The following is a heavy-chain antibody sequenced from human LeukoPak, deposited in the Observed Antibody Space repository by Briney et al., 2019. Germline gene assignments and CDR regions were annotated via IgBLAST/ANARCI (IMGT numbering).Heavy chain of an antibody. V-gene: IGHV4-38-2*02. J-gene: IGHJ4*02. CDR2: IYHSGST. CDR1: GYSISSGYY. Sequence: MTSETLSLTCTVSGYSISSGYYWGWIRQPPGKGLEWIGSIYHSGSTYYNPSLKSRVTISVDTSKNQFSLKLSPVTAADTAVYYCARQGHKYYDSGGYVQKKYYFDYWGQGTLVTVSS. D-gene: IGHD3-22*01. CDR3: ARQGHKYYDSGGYVQKKYYFDY.